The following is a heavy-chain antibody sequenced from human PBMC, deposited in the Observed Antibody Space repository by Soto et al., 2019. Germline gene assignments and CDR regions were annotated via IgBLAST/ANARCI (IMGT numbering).Heavy chain of an antibody. Sequence: QITLKESGPTLVKPTQALTLTCSFSGFSLSTSGRGVGWIRQPPGKALEWLALIYWNEDKRFSPSLRSRLTITKDTSKNQVVLTMTNVDPVDTATYYCAHRGYGDYPRDNWFDPWGQGTLVTVSS. CDR3: AHRGYGDYPRDNWFDP. CDR2: IYWNEDK. CDR1: GFSLSTSGRG. D-gene: IGHD4-17*01. V-gene: IGHV2-5*01. J-gene: IGHJ5*02.